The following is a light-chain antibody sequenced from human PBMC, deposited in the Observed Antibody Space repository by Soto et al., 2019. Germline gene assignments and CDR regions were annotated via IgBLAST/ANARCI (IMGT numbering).Light chain of an antibody. CDR2: AAS. CDR3: QQYGSSQIT. J-gene: IGKJ5*01. CDR1: QSVSSN. Sequence: EIVMTQSPATLSVSPGERVTLSCRASQSVSSNLAWYQQKPGQAPRLLIYAASTRATGIPARFSGSGSGTEFTLTISRLEPEDFAVYYCQQYGSSQITFGQGTRLEIK. V-gene: IGKV3-15*01.